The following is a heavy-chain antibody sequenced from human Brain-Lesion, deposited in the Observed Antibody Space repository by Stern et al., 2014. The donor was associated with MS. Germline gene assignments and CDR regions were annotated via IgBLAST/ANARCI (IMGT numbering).Heavy chain of an antibody. CDR1: GYTFSSYD. Sequence: QVQLVQSGAEVKKPGASVKVSCKASGYTFSSYDITWVRQASGQGLEWMGWMNPYIGNTGYAQKFKGRVSMTSDPSISTVYMELTSLTSDDTAVYFCARAVRNQLLSEYWGQGTLVTVSS. V-gene: IGHV1-8*01. CDR2: MNPYIGNT. CDR3: ARAVRNQLLSEY. J-gene: IGHJ4*02. D-gene: IGHD2-2*01.